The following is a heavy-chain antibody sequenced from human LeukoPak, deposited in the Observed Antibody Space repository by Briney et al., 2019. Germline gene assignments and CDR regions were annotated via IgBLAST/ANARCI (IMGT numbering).Heavy chain of an antibody. V-gene: IGHV1-2*02. CDR3: ARDFPSSGWYHPFDY. CDR1: GYTFTAYY. D-gene: IGHD6-19*01. CDR2: INPNSGGT. J-gene: IGHJ4*02. Sequence: ASVKVSCKASGYTFTAYYIHWVRQAPGQGLEWMGWINPNSGGTNYDQKFQGRGTMTRDTSISTVYMELSRLSSDDTAVYYCARDFPSSGWYHPFDYWGQGILVTVSS.